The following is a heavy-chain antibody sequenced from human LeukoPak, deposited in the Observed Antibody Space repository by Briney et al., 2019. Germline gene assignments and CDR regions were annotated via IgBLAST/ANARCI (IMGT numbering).Heavy chain of an antibody. J-gene: IGHJ3*02. Sequence: SGTLSLTCAVSGGSVSSSNWCSWVRQPPGKGLEWIGSIYYSGSTYYNPSLKSRVTISVDTSKNQFSLKLSSVTAADTVVYHCATQLRDAFDIWGQGTMVTVSS. D-gene: IGHD6-6*01. CDR1: GGSVSSSNW. V-gene: IGHV4-4*02. CDR2: IYYSGST. CDR3: ATQLRDAFDI.